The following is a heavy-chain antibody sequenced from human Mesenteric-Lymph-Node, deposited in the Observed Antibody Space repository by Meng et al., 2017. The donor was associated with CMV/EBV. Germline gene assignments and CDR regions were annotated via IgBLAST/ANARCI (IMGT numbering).Heavy chain of an antibody. D-gene: IGHD4-23*01. Sequence: SETLSLTCTVSGGSVSSGSYYWSWIRQPPGKGLEWIGNVYHSGSTYYNPSLKSRVTISVDTSKNQFSLKLSSVTAADTAVYYCARETTVVTQPGGWLDPWGQGTLVTVSS. CDR2: VYHSGST. CDR3: ARETTVVTQPGGWLDP. CDR1: GGSVSSGSYY. J-gene: IGHJ5*02. V-gene: IGHV4-39*07.